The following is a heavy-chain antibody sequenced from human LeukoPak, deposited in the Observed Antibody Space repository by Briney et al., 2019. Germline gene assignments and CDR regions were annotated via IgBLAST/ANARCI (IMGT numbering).Heavy chain of an antibody. V-gene: IGHV4-34*01. CDR1: GGSISAYY. CDR3: TKNFDL. CDR2: INHSGIT. Sequence: SETLSLTCTVSGGSISAYYWSWIRQPPGKGLEWVGEINHSGITNYNPSLKSRVIISVDTSKNQFSLKLNSVTAADTAVYYCTKNFDLWGRGTLVTVSS. J-gene: IGHJ2*01.